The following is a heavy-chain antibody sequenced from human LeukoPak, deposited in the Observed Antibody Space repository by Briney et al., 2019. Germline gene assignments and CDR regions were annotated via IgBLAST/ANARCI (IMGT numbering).Heavy chain of an antibody. CDR2: ISAYNGNT. J-gene: IGHJ6*02. D-gene: IGHD1-1*01. V-gene: IGHV1-18*01. CDR1: GYTFTSYG. Sequence: PGGSLRLSCAASGYTFTSYGISWVRQAPGQGLEWMGWISAYNGNTNYAQKLQGRVTMTTDTSTSTAYMELRSLRSDDTAVYYCARRPRYWNYNYYYGMDVWGQGTTVTVSS. CDR3: ARRPRYWNYNYYYGMDV.